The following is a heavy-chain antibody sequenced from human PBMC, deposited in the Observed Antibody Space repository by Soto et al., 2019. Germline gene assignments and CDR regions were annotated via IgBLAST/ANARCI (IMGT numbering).Heavy chain of an antibody. CDR3: ARDQVPAALLGWFEP. D-gene: IGHD2-2*01. CDR1: GGSISSYY. CDR2: IYYSGST. V-gene: IGHV4-59*01. J-gene: IGHJ5*02. Sequence: PSETLSLTCTVSGGSISSYYWSWIRQPPGKGLEWIGYIYYSGSTNYNPSLKSRVTISVDTPKNQFSLKLSSVTAADTAVYYCARDQVPAALLGWFEPWGQGTLVTVSS.